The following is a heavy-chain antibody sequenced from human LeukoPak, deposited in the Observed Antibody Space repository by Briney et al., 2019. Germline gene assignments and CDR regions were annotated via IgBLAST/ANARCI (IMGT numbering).Heavy chain of an antibody. Sequence: SETLSLTCSVSGGSVSSYYWSWIRQSPGKGLEWIGYIHNRGRTNHNPSLKSRVTGFVDTSKNQVSLRLSSVTAADTAVYYCARHGTISSESYFDYWGQGALVTVSS. CDR2: IHNRGRT. V-gene: IGHV4-59*08. J-gene: IGHJ4*02. D-gene: IGHD1-14*01. CDR3: ARHGTISSESYFDY. CDR1: GGSVSSYY.